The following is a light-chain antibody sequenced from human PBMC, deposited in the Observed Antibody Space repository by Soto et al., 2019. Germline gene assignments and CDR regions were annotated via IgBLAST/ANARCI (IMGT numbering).Light chain of an antibody. CDR2: DDS. CDR3: QVWDSSSDLGVV. J-gene: IGLJ2*01. CDR1: NMGSKS. V-gene: IGLV3-21*02. Sequence: SYELTQPPSVSVAPGQTARITCGGNNMGSKSVHWYQQKPGQAPVLVVYDDSDRPSGIPERFSGSNSGNTATLTISRVEAGDEADYYCQVWDSSSDLGVVFGGGTKLTVL.